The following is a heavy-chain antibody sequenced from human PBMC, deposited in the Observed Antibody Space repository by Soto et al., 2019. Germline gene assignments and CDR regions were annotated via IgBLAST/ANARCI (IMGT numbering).Heavy chain of an antibody. J-gene: IGHJ4*02. Sequence: EVQLLESGGGLVQPGGSLRLSCAASGFTFRSYAMAWVRQAPGKGLEWVSTIGGSGDSTSYADSVKGRFTISRDNSKNTLYLQMNSLSTEDTAVYYCAKRWGGSSSAAFDYWGQGTLLTVSS. CDR3: AKRWGGSSSAAFDY. CDR1: GFTFRSYA. V-gene: IGHV3-23*01. D-gene: IGHD1-26*01. CDR2: IGGSGDST.